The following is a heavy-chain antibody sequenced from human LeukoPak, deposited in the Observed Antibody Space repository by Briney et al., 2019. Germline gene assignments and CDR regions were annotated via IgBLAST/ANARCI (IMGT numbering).Heavy chain of an antibody. Sequence: GGSLRLSCAASGFTFSSYEMNWVRQAPGKGLEWVSYISSSGSTIYYADSVKGRFTISRDNAKNSLYLQMKSLRAEDTAVYYCARRRYSGSSQHFDYWGQGTLVTVSS. CDR1: GFTFSSYE. V-gene: IGHV3-48*03. D-gene: IGHD1-26*01. J-gene: IGHJ4*02. CDR2: ISSSGSTI. CDR3: ARRRYSGSSQHFDY.